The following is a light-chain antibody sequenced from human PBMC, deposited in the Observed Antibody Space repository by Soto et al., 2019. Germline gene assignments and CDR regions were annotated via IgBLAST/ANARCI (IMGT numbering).Light chain of an antibody. V-gene: IGLV2-11*01. CDR3: CSYAGSYTV. J-gene: IGLJ2*01. CDR1: SSDVGGYNY. Sequence: QSVLTRPRSVSGSPGQSVTISCTGTSSDVGGYNYVSWYQQHPGKAPKFMIYDVSKRPSGVPDRFSGSKSGNTASLTISGLQAEDEADYYCCSYAGSYTVFGGGTKVTVL. CDR2: DVS.